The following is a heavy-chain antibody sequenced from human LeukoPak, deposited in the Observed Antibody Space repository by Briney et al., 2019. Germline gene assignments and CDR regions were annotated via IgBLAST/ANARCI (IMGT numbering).Heavy chain of an antibody. J-gene: IGHJ4*02. CDR2: IYYSGST. CDR3: ARYCSSTTCYTRGGDY. V-gene: IGHV4-59*08. D-gene: IGHD2-2*02. Sequence: NPSETLSLTCTVSGGSISSYYWSWIRQPPGKGLEWIGYIYYSGSTNYNPSLKSRVTISVDTSKNQFSLSLSSVTAADTAVYYCARYCSSTTCYTRGGDYWGQGTLVTVSS. CDR1: GGSISSYY.